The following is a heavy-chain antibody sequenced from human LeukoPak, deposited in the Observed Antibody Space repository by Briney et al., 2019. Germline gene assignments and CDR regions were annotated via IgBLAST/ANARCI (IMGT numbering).Heavy chain of an antibody. CDR2: IYSGGST. CDR3: AGSSSPYTY. D-gene: IGHD6-6*01. Sequence: GGSLRLSCAASGFAVSRNYMNWVRQAPGKGLEWVSIIYSGGSTYYADSVKGRFTISRDFSKNSLYPQMNSLRAEDTAVYYCAGSSSPYTYWGQGTLVTVSS. V-gene: IGHV3-53*01. J-gene: IGHJ4*02. CDR1: GFAVSRNY.